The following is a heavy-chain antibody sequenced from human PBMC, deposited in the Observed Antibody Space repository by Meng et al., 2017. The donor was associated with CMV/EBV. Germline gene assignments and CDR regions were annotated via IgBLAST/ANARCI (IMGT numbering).Heavy chain of an antibody. V-gene: IGHV3-21*01. CDR1: GFTFSSYS. J-gene: IGHJ6*02. CDR2: ISSSSSYI. D-gene: IGHD6-6*01. Sequence: GESLKISCAASGFTFSSYSMNWVRQAPGKGLEWVSSISSSSSYIYYADSVKGRFTISRDNAKKSLYLQMNSLRAEDTAIYYCARNLGARTPRDAMDVWGQGTTVTVSS. CDR3: ARNLGARTPRDAMDV.